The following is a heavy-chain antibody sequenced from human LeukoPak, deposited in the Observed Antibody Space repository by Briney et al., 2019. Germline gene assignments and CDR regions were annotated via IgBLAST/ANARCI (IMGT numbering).Heavy chain of an antibody. CDR1: GGSISGHY. D-gene: IGHD6-13*01. J-gene: IGHJ6*03. V-gene: IGHV4-4*07. CDR2: IYTSGST. CDR3: AREVAAAGYYYYYYMDV. Sequence: SETLSLTCAVSGGSISGHYWSWIRQPAGKGLEWIGRIYTSGSTNYNPSLKSRVTISVDKSKNQFSLKLSSVTAADTAVYYCAREVAAAGYYYYYYMDVWGKGTTVTVSS.